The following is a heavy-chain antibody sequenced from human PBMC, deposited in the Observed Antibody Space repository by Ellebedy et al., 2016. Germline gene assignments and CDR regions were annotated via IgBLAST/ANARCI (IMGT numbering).Heavy chain of an antibody. V-gene: IGHV4-39*01. J-gene: IGHJ4*02. Sequence: SETLSLXXTVSGGSISSSSYYWGWIRQPPGKGLEWIGSIYYSGSTYYNPSLKSRVTISVDTSKNQFSLKLSSVTAADTAVYYCAALPYSSSSKSIWGQGTLVTVSS. CDR3: AALPYSSSSKSI. CDR2: IYYSGST. D-gene: IGHD6-6*01. CDR1: GGSISSSSYY.